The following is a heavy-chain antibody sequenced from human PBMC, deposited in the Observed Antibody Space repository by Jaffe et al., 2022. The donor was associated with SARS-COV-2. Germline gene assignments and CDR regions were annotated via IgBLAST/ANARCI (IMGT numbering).Heavy chain of an antibody. D-gene: IGHD6-13*01. V-gene: IGHV4-4*07. J-gene: IGHJ3*02. Sequence: QVQLQESGPGLVKPSETLSLTCTVSGGSISSYYWSWIRQPAGKGLEWIGRIYTSGSTNYNPSLKSRVTMSVDTSKNQFSLKLSSVTAADTAVYYCASGIAAAGIGAFDIWGQGTMVTVSS. CDR2: IYTSGST. CDR3: ASGIAAAGIGAFDI. CDR1: GGSISSYY.